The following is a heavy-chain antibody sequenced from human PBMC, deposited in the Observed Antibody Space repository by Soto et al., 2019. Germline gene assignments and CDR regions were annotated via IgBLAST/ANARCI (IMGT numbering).Heavy chain of an antibody. CDR2: IDTRGGSA. J-gene: IGHJ3*02. CDR1: GYTFTRYN. D-gene: IGHD3-10*02. Sequence: QAQLVQSGSELKKPGASAHISCKSSGYTFTRYNIHWVRQAPGQGLEWMGIIDTRGGSADYTQRLQGRVTMTRDTSTGTIYMELSSLGSEDTDVYYCARDLPRDLVRGSFDIWGQGTLVTVSS. V-gene: IGHV1-46*01. CDR3: ARDLPRDLVRGSFDI.